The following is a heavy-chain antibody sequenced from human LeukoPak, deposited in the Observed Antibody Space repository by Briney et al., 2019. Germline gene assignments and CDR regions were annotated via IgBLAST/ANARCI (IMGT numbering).Heavy chain of an antibody. Sequence: KRGESLKISCKGSGYSFTSYWIGWVRQMPGKGLEWMGIIYPGDSDTRYSPSFQGQVTISADKSISTAYLQWSSLKASDTAMYYCARLNMMYILYYYYYMDVWGKGTTVTVSS. D-gene: IGHD2-21*01. V-gene: IGHV5-51*01. CDR1: GYSFTSYW. CDR2: IYPGDSDT. J-gene: IGHJ6*03. CDR3: ARLNMMYILYYYYYMDV.